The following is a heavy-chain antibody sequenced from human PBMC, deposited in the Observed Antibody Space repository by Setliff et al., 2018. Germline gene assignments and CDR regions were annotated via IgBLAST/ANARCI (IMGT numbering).Heavy chain of an antibody. D-gene: IGHD3-22*01. CDR2: INSDGSST. Sequence: PGGSLRLSCAASGFPLYDYAMHWVRQAPGKGLVWVSRINSDGSSTSYADSVKGRFTISRDNAKNTLYLQMNSLRAEDTAVYYCARARGSDYFDYWGQGTLVTVSS. CDR3: ARARGSDYFDY. V-gene: IGHV3-74*01. J-gene: IGHJ4*02. CDR1: GFPLYDYA.